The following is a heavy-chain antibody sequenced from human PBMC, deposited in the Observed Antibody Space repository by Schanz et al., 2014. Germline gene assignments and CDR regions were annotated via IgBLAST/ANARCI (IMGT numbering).Heavy chain of an antibody. CDR2: IIPILGIA. CDR1: GYTFTSHG. D-gene: IGHD5-18*01. CDR3: ARRSVSPSGNSYGYVVAWFDP. V-gene: IGHV1-69*04. J-gene: IGHJ5*02. Sequence: QVQLVQSGAEVKKPGASVKVSCKASGYTFTSHGISWVRQAPGQGLEWMGRIIPILGIANYAQKFQGRVTITADKSTFTAYMDVSSLRSEDTAVYYCARRSVSPSGNSYGYVVAWFDPWGQGTLVTVSS.